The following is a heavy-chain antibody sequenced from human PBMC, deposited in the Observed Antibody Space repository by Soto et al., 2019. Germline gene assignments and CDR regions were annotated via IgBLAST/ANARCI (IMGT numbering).Heavy chain of an antibody. J-gene: IGHJ5*02. CDR1: GFTFSSYG. D-gene: IGHD1-7*01. Sequence: HPGGSLRLSCAASGFTFSSYGMHWVRQAPGKGLEWVAVIWYDGSNKYYADSVKGRFTISRDNSKNTLYLQMNSLRAEDTAVYYCARDLTWNYGIDPWGQGTLVTVSS. CDR3: ARDLTWNYGIDP. V-gene: IGHV3-33*01. CDR2: IWYDGSNK.